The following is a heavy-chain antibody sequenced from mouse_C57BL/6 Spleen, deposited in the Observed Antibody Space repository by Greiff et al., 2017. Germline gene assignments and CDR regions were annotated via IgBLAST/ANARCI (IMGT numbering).Heavy chain of an antibody. V-gene: IGHV1-82*01. Sequence: QVQLQQSGPELVKPGASVKISCTASGYAFSSSWMNWVKQRPGKGLEWIGRIYPGDGDTNYNGKFKGKATLTADKSSSTAYMQLSSLTSEDSAVYFCARQSSPFDYWGQGTTLTVSA. D-gene: IGHD1-1*01. CDR2: IYPGDGDT. CDR3: ARQSSPFDY. CDR1: GYAFSSSW. J-gene: IGHJ2*01.